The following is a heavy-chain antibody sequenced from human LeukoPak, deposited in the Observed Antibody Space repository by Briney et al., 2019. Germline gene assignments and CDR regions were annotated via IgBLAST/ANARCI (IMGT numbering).Heavy chain of an antibody. CDR3: ARTTGNGHWLIQF. CDR1: GFAFSSYA. V-gene: IGHV3-23*01. D-gene: IGHD4-23*01. CDR2: ITGDAGDT. J-gene: IGHJ4*02. Sequence: PGGSLRLSCAASGFAFSSYAMNWVRQTPGKGLEWVSFITGDAGDTSYADSVKGRFTISRDNSKNTLFLQLNSLSAEDTGVYYCARTTGNGHWLIQFWGQGTLVTVSS.